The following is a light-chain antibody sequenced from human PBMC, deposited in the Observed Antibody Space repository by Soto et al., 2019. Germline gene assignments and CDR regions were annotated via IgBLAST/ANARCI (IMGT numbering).Light chain of an antibody. Sequence: ELGLTQSPGTPPLSPRERVTLYCTASQSISSSSLAWYQHQPGQAPRLLIYGASSRATGIPDRFSGSGPGTDFPLTIRRLEPEDFAVFYCQQYGSSPFTFGPGTKLDIK. J-gene: IGKJ3*01. V-gene: IGKV3-20*01. CDR2: GAS. CDR3: QQYGSSPFT. CDR1: QSISSSS.